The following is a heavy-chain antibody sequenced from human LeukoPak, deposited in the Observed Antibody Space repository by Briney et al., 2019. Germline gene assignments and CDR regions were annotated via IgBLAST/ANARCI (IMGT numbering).Heavy chain of an antibody. J-gene: IGHJ6*02. CDR3: ASRARPGYYYGMDV. D-gene: IGHD6-6*01. CDR1: GFTVSSNY. Sequence: PGGSLRLSCAASGFTVSSNYMSWVRQAPGKGLEWVSVIYSDGSTYYADSVKGRFTISTRNSENTLYLQMNSLRAEDTAVYYCASRARPGYYYGMDVWGQGTTVTVSS. CDR2: IYSDGST. V-gene: IGHV3-53*04.